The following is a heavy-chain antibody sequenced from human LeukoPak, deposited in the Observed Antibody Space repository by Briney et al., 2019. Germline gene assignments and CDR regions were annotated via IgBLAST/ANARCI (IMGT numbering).Heavy chain of an antibody. Sequence: GGSLRLSCAASGFTFGRHWMNWVRQAPGKELEWVASITPDGRDRYYVDSVKGRFTVSRDNAKNSLYLQMISLRGEDTAVYFCARSNYGTYDYWGQGALVTVSS. D-gene: IGHD1-26*01. CDR2: ITPDGRDR. V-gene: IGHV3-7*01. CDR3: ARSNYGTYDY. J-gene: IGHJ4*02. CDR1: GFTFGRHW.